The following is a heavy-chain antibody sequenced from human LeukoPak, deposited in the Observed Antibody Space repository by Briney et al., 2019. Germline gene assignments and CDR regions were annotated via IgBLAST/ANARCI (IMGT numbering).Heavy chain of an antibody. Sequence: GASVKVSCKASGYTFTGYYMHWVRQAPGQGLEWMGWINPNSGGTNYAQKFQGRVTMTRDTSISTAYMELSRLRSDDTAVYYCARYDGNYYHYYLDVWGKGTTVTVSS. J-gene: IGHJ6*03. CDR2: INPNSGGT. D-gene: IGHD4-23*01. CDR3: ARYDGNYYHYYLDV. V-gene: IGHV1-2*02. CDR1: GYTFTGYY.